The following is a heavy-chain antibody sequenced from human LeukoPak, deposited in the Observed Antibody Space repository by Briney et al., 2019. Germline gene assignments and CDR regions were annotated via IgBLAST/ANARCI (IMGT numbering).Heavy chain of an antibody. CDR3: ARTGSGWYPFCLDV. Sequence: GASVKVSCKASEYTFTGYDMHWVRQAPGQGLECMGWINPNSGGTNYAQKFQGRVTMTRDMSTSTVYMELSSLRSEDTAVYYCARTGSGWYPFCLDVWGKGTTVTVSS. CDR1: EYTFTGYD. CDR2: INPNSGGT. J-gene: IGHJ6*04. V-gene: IGHV1-2*02. D-gene: IGHD6-19*01.